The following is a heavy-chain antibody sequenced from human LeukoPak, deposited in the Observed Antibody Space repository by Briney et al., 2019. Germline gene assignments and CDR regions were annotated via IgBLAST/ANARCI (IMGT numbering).Heavy chain of an antibody. CDR1: SGFITAYY. V-gene: IGHV4-59*01. D-gene: IGHD1-1*01. CDR3: ATNTGTVFDY. J-gene: IGHJ4*02. CDR2: VYYSGST. Sequence: SETLSLTCGVSSGFITAYYWSWIRQPPGKGLEWIGYVYYSGSTEYNPSLRSRVTISLEMSTHQFSLNLTSVTAADTAVYYCATNTGTVFDYWGQGALVTVSS.